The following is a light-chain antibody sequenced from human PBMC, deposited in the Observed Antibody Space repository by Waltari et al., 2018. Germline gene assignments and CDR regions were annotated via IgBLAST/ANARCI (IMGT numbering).Light chain of an antibody. CDR3: QERSDWRGLT. CDR2: DAS. V-gene: IGKV3-11*01. CDR1: QSFNNY. Sequence: EIVLTQSPATLSLSPGERAVLSCRASQSFNNYLAWYQQKPGQAPRLLIYDASTRATGIAARFSCSGSGTDFTLTISSLEPEDSAVYYCQERSDWRGLTFGPGTKVDIK. J-gene: IGKJ3*01.